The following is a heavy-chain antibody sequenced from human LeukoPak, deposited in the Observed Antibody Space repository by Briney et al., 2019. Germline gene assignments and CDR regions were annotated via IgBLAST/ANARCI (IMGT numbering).Heavy chain of an antibody. CDR1: GYSFTRYW. CDR3: ARHAVDGSGLR. Sequence: GVSLQISSQGSGYSFTRYWIGWARPMTGQGLEWMGIIYPGDSDTRYSPSFQGQVTISADKSISTAYLQWSSLKASDTAMYYCARHAVDGSGLRWGQGTLVTVSS. V-gene: IGHV5-51*01. D-gene: IGHD5-12*01. J-gene: IGHJ4*02. CDR2: IYPGDSDT.